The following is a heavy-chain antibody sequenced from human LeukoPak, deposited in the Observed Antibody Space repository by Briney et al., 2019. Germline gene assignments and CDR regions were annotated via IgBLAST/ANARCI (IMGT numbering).Heavy chain of an antibody. J-gene: IGHJ4*02. CDR2: INPSSGGT. CDR3: ARDQARSRGYPS. D-gene: IGHD1-1*01. V-gene: IGHV1-2*02. Sequence: ASVKVSCKASGYTFTGYYMHWMRQTPGQGLEWMGWINPSSGGTNYAQKFQGRVTMTRDTSISTAYTELSRLTSDDTAVYYCARDQARSRGYPSWGQGTLVTVSS. CDR1: GYTFTGYY.